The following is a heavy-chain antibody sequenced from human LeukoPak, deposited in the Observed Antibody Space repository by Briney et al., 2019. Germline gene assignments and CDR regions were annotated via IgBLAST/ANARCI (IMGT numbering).Heavy chain of an antibody. D-gene: IGHD3-10*01. CDR1: GFTLSGYW. CDR2: IKEDGSEK. V-gene: IGHV3-7*01. CDR3: ARDMGFDY. J-gene: IGHJ4*02. Sequence: GGSLRLSCAASGFTLSGYWMRWVRQAPGKGLEWVATIKEDGSEKYYVDSVEGRFTISIDNAKNSVNLQMSSLRAEDTAVYYCARDMGFDYWGQGTLVTVSS.